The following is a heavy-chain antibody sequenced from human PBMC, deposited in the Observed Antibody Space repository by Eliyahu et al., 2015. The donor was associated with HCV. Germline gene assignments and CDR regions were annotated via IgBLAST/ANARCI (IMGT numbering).Heavy chain of an antibody. CDR1: GYTFTGYY. V-gene: IGHV1-2*02. CDR3: ARGLVIKYLFNAFDI. J-gene: IGHJ3*02. D-gene: IGHD2-21*01. Sequence: QVQLVQSGAEVKKPGASVKVSCKASGYTFTGYYMHWVRQAPGQGLEWMGWINPNSGGTNYAQKFQGRVTMTRDTSISTAYMELSRLRSDDTAVYYCARGLVIKYLFNAFDIWGQGTMVTVSS. CDR2: INPNSGGT.